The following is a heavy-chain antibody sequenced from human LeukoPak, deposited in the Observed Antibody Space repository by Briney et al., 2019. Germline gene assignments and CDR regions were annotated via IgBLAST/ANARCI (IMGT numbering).Heavy chain of an antibody. V-gene: IGHV3-30-3*02. CDR1: GFTFSSYA. Sequence: PGGSLRLSCAASGFTFSSYAMHWVRHAPGKGLEWVAVISYDGSNKYYADSMKGRFTISRDNSKNTLYLQMDSLRAEDTAVYYCAKDPARAAAYYFDYWGQGTLVTVSS. CDR3: AKDPARAAAYYFDY. CDR2: ISYDGSNK. J-gene: IGHJ4*02. D-gene: IGHD2-2*01.